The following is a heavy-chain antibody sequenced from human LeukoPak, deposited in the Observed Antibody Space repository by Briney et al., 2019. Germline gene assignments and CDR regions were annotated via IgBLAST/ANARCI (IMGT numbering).Heavy chain of an antibody. D-gene: IGHD5-24*01. CDR3: ARHTARRRDGYNYFDY. CDR1: GGSISSYY. CDR2: IYYSGST. V-gene: IGHV4-59*08. J-gene: IGHJ4*02. Sequence: KSSETLSLTCTVSGGSISSYYWSWIRQPPGKGLEWIGYIYYSGSTNYNPSLKSRVTISVDTSKNQFSLKLSSVTAADTAVYYCARHTARRRDGYNYFDYWGQGTLVTVSS.